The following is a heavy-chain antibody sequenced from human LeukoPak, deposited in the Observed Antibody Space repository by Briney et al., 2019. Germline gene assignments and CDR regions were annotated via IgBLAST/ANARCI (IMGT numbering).Heavy chain of an antibody. CDR2: ISSRGTTI. V-gene: IGHV3-48*01. CDR1: GFIFSDYN. J-gene: IGHJ4*02. CDR3: ARGHSVYDFRLY. Sequence: GSLRLSCAASGFIFSDYNMIWFRQAPGKGLECISFISSRGTTINYADSVKGRCTISRDNAENSLYLQLNSLRVEDTAVHYCARGHSVYDFRLYWGQGTLVTVSS. D-gene: IGHD5/OR15-5a*01.